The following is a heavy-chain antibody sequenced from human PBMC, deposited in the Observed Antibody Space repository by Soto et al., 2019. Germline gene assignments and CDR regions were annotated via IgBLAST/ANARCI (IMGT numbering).Heavy chain of an antibody. V-gene: IGHV3-30-3*01. CDR1: GFTFSSYA. Sequence: QVQLVESGGGVVQPGRSLRLSCAASGFTFSSYAMHWVRQAPGKGLEWVAVISYDGSNKYSADSVKGRFTISRDNSKNTLYRQVNSLRAEDTAVYYCARDHGYGSYFDYWGQGTLVTVSS. J-gene: IGHJ4*02. CDR2: ISYDGSNK. D-gene: IGHD3-10*01. CDR3: ARDHGYGSYFDY.